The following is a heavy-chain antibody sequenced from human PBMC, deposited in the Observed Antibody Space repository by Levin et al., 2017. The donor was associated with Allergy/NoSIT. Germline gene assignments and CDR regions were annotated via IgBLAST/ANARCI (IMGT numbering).Heavy chain of an antibody. CDR1: GFTLGNYW. J-gene: IGHJ4*02. V-gene: IGHV3-7*01. CDR2: MRQDGGEI. D-gene: IGHD4-23*01. CDR3: ARDPGGYDY. Sequence: TGGSLRLSCVASGFTLGNYWMTWVRQAPGKGLEWVASMRQDGGEIHYVDSVKGRFTISRDNAKNSLYLQMNDVRAEDTAIYYCARDPGGYDYWGQGTLVTASS.